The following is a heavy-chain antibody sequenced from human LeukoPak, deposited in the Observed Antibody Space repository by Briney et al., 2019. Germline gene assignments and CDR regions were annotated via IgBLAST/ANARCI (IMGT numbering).Heavy chain of an antibody. CDR2: VHSTGST. CDR3: AKARVWGSYPLDY. V-gene: IGHV4-39*07. Sequence: SETLSLTCTVSGGSIRSSIYYWGWIRQPPGKGLEWVASVHSTGSTYYNSSLKSRATVSVDTSKNQLSLKLSSVTAADTAVYYCAKARVWGSYPLDYWGQGTLVTVSS. CDR1: GGSIRSSIYY. D-gene: IGHD3-16*02. J-gene: IGHJ4*02.